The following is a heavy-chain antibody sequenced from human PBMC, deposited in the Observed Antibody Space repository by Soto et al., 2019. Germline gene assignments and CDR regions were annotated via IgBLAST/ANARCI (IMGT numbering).Heavy chain of an antibody. CDR1: GYSFTNYG. J-gene: IGHJ4*02. D-gene: IGHD3-3*01. V-gene: IGHV1-18*01. Sequence: ASVKVSCKASGYSFTNYGVNWVRQAPGQGLEWMGWISPYNGNTNYAQKVQGRVSMTTDASTGTVYMELRSLRSDDTAVYYCAREWRYYFDYWGQGTLVTVSS. CDR3: AREWRYYFDY. CDR2: ISPYNGNT.